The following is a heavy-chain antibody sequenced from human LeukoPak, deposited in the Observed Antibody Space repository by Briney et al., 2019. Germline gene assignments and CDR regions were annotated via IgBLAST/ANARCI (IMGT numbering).Heavy chain of an antibody. Sequence: SETLSLTCAVYGGSFSGYYWSWIRQPPGKGLEWIGEINHSGSTNSNPSLKSRVTISVDPSKNQFSLKLSSVTAADTAVYYCARAGRNYYGSGSPLPYWGQGTLVTVSS. V-gene: IGHV4-34*01. D-gene: IGHD3-10*01. J-gene: IGHJ4*02. CDR3: ARAGRNYYGSGSPLPY. CDR2: INHSGST. CDR1: GGSFSGYY.